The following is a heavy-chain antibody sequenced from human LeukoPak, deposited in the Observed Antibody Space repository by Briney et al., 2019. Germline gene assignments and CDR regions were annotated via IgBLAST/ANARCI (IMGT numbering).Heavy chain of an antibody. CDR1: GFTFDDYG. Sequence: TGGSLRLSCAASGFTFDDYGMNWVRQTPGKGPEWVSGINWNGGSTGYADSVRGRFTISRDNAKNSLYLQMNSLRAEDTALYYCARVNYDILTGYSWGGDFWGQGTLVTVSS. V-gene: IGHV3-20*04. J-gene: IGHJ4*02. CDR3: ARVNYDILTGYSWGGDF. D-gene: IGHD3-9*01. CDR2: INWNGGST.